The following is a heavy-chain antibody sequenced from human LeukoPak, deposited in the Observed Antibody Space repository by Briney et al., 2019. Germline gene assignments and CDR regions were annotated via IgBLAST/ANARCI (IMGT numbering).Heavy chain of an antibody. D-gene: IGHD6-13*01. J-gene: IGHJ4*02. V-gene: IGHV3-9*01. CDR2: ISWNSGSI. CDR1: GFTFDDYA. Sequence: GGSLRLSCAASGFTFDDYAIHWVRQAPGKGLEWVSGISWNSGSIGYADSVKGRFTISRDNAKNSLYLQMNSLRAEDTALYYCAKDMGRRGSWYNFDYWGQGTLVTVSS. CDR3: AKDMGRRGSWYNFDY.